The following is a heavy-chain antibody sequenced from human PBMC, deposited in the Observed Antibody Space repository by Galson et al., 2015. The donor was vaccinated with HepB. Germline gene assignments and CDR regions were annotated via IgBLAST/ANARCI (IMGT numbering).Heavy chain of an antibody. CDR3: ARIDYDNGKVFDY. CDR2: ISPYNGYT. J-gene: IGHJ4*02. V-gene: IGHV1-18*01. D-gene: IGHD4/OR15-4a*01. CDR1: GYTFTSYG. Sequence: SVKVSCKASGYTFTSYGVTWVRQAPGQGLEWMAWISPYNGYTYYAQKFQGRVTVTTDTSTTTAYMELRSLRSDDTAVYFCARIDYDNGKVFDYWGQGTLVTVSS.